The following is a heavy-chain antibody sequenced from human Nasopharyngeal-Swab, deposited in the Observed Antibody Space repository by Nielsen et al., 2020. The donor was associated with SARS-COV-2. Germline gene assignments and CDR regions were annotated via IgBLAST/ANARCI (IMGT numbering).Heavy chain of an antibody. V-gene: IGHV4-34*01. J-gene: IGHJ4*02. CDR2: INHSGST. CDR3: ARGRGGIAAAVIPEYGGYIDD. D-gene: IGHD6-25*01. CDR1: GGSFSGYS. Sequence: AGTRCLTCAVFGGSFSGYSWSWIRKPPGKGLGGIGEINHSGSTNNNASLWSRVSMSIATSENQFSLKLMSVIAADTAVYYCARGRGGIAAAVIPEYGGYIDDWGPGTLVTVSS.